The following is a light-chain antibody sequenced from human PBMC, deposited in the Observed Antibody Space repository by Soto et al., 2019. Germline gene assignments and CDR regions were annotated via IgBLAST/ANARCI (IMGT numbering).Light chain of an antibody. Sequence: QSALTQPPSASGSPGQSVTISCTGTSSDVGGYNYISWYQQHPGKAPKLMIYEVSKRPSGVPDRFSGSKSGITASLTVSGLQAEDEADYYCSSYAGSIHYVFATGTKLTVL. CDR3: SSYAGSIHYV. V-gene: IGLV2-8*01. CDR1: SSDVGGYNY. J-gene: IGLJ1*01. CDR2: EVS.